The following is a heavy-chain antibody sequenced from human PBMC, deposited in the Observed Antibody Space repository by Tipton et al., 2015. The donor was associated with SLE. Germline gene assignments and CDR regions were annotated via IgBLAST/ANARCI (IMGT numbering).Heavy chain of an antibody. D-gene: IGHD3-16*01. V-gene: IGHV4-61*02. J-gene: IGHJ2*01. Sequence: TLSFTCIVSGGSISSGGHYWSWIRQPAGKGLEWIGRIHASGSSGSTEYNPSLKSRVSMSLDTSKNQFSLNLTSVTAADTALYYCARDGVRKGWWFFDLWGRGTLVTVSS. CDR1: GGSISSGGHY. CDR2: IHASGSSGST. CDR3: ARDGVRKGWWFFDL.